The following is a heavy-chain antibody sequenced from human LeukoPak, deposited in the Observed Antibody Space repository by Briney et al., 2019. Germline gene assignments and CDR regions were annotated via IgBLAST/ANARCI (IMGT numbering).Heavy chain of an antibody. Sequence: PSETLSLTCTVSGGSISSSSYYWGWIRQPPGKGLGWIGSIYYSGSTYYNPSLKSRVTISVDTSKNQFSLKLSSVTAADTAVYYCARLASGWHGVDYWGQGTPVTVSS. V-gene: IGHV4-39*01. CDR3: ARLASGWHGVDY. CDR2: IYYSGST. J-gene: IGHJ4*02. D-gene: IGHD6-19*01. CDR1: GGSISSSSYY.